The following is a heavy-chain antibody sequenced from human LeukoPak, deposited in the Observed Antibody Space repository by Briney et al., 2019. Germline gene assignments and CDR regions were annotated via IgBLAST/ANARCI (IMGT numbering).Heavy chain of an antibody. Sequence: GESLKISCKASGYTFTGNYIHWVRQAPGQGLEWMGWINPNSGGTKYAQKFQGRVTMTRDTSITTAYMELSRLRSDDMAVYYCARRAVEYNWNDFDFWGQGTLVTVSS. CDR2: INPNSGGT. V-gene: IGHV1-2*02. CDR3: ARRAVEYNWNDFDF. D-gene: IGHD1-1*01. J-gene: IGHJ4*02. CDR1: GYTFTGNY.